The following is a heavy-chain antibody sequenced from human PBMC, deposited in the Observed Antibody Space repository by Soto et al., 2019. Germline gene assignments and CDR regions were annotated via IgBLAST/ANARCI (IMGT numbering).Heavy chain of an antibody. V-gene: IGHV1-46*02. CDR3: ARRYGSAAGPASRVYYCYGMDV. D-gene: IGHD6-13*01. J-gene: IGHJ6*02. CDR2: INPSGGST. Sequence: GVSVEVCCKASGYTFNSYYMHWVRQAPGQGLEWMGIINPSGGSTSYAQKFQGRVTMTRDTSTSTVYMELSSLRSEDTAVYYCARRYGSAAGPASRVYYCYGMDVWGQGTTGTVSS. CDR1: GYTFNSYY.